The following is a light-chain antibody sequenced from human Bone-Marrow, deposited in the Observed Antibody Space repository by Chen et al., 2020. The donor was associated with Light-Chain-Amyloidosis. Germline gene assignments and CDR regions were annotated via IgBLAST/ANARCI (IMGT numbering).Light chain of an antibody. V-gene: IGLV3-25*03. J-gene: IGLJ2*01. Sequence: SYELTQPPSVSVSPGQTARSTCPGDDLPTKYAYWYQQKPGQAPVLGRHRDTERPSGISERFSGSSSGTTATLTISGVQAEDEADYHCQSADSSGTYEVIFGGGTKLTVL. CDR2: RDT. CDR1: DLPTKY. CDR3: QSADSSGTYEVI.